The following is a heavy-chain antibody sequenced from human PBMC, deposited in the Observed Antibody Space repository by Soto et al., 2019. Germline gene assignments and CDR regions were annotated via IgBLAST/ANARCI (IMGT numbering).Heavy chain of an antibody. CDR2: ISYDGSNK. Sequence: GGSLRLSCAASGFTFSSYAMHWVRQAPGKGLEWVAVISYDGSNKYYADSGKGRFTISRDNSKNTLYLQMNSLRAEDTAVYYCARDRGFGELDPYYYYGMDVWGQGTTVTVSS. J-gene: IGHJ6*02. CDR3: ARDRGFGELDPYYYYGMDV. D-gene: IGHD3-10*01. V-gene: IGHV3-30-3*01. CDR1: GFTFSSYA.